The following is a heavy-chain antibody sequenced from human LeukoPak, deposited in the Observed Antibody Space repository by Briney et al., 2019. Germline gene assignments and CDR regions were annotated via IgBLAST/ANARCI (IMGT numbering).Heavy chain of an antibody. Sequence: GGSLRLSGAASGFTFSSSWISWVRQAPGKGREWVAYIKQDGSEKYYADSVKGRFTISRDNSKNTLYLQMNSLRAEDTAVYYCARESVAEFHFDYWGQGALVTVSS. CDR1: GFTFSSSW. CDR3: ARESVAEFHFDY. CDR2: IKQDGSEK. D-gene: IGHD6-19*01. V-gene: IGHV3-7*01. J-gene: IGHJ4*02.